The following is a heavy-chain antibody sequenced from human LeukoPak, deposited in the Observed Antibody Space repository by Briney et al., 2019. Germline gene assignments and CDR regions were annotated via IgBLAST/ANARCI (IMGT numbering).Heavy chain of an antibody. CDR1: GFTFSSCG. J-gene: IGHJ3*02. CDR2: IRYDGSNK. D-gene: IGHD6-6*01. V-gene: IGHV3-30*02. Sequence: PGGSLRLSCAASGFTFSSCGMHWVRQAPGKGLEWVAFIRYDGSNKYYADSVKGRFTISRDNSKNTLYLQMNSLRAEDTAVYYCAKAYYEYSSPDAFDIWGQGTMVTVSS. CDR3: AKAYYEYSSPDAFDI.